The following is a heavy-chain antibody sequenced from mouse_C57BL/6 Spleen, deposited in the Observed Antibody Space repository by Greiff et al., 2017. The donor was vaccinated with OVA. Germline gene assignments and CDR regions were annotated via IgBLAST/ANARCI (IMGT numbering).Heavy chain of an antibody. J-gene: IGHJ4*01. CDR1: GYTFTSYW. CDR2: IDPSDGYT. CDR3: ARSEITTVDDAMDY. V-gene: IGHV1-59*01. Sequence: QVQLQQPGAELVRPGTSVKLSCKASGYTFTSYWMHWVKQRPGQGLEWIGVIDPSDGYTNYNHKFKGKATLTVDTSSSTAYMQLSSLTTEDAAVYYCARSEITTVDDAMDYWGQGTSGTVSS. D-gene: IGHD1-1*01.